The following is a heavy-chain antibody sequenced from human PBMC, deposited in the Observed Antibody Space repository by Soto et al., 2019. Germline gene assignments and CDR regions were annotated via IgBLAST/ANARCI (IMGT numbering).Heavy chain of an antibody. D-gene: IGHD2-21*02. J-gene: IGHJ6*04. CDR2: IYWDDDK. CDR3: IQSRCGGDCLQSYASHYYYGMAV. Sequence: QITLKESGTTLVKPTQTLTLTCTFSGFSLSTSGVGVGWIRQPPRKALEWLALIYWDDDKRYSPSLRSRLTISKDTSKNQFVLKMTNMETLGTATYHCIQSRCGGDCLQSYASHYYYGMAVWGKGTTVTVSS. CDR1: GFSLSTSGVG. V-gene: IGHV2-5*02.